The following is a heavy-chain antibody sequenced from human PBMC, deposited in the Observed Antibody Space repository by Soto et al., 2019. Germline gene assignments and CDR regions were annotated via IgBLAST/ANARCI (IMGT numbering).Heavy chain of an antibody. CDR2: IRDAGWGS. CDR3: VTGYSSGWSEIY. J-gene: IGHJ4*02. Sequence: PGASLRHYSSSSGFPSSKYTRLVVRQAAGKRLESVSAIRDAGWGSYYAYSVKGRFTIPRDDPKNTLYLQMSNLRAEDTAVYYCVTGYSSGWSEIYWGPGT. V-gene: IGHV3-64D*06. CDR1: GFPSSKYT. D-gene: IGHD6-19*01.